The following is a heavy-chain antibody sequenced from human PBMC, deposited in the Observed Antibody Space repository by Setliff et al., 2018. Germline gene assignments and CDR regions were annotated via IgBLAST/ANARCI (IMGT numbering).Heavy chain of an antibody. D-gene: IGHD2-2*01. CDR2: IYYSGST. V-gene: IGHV4-39*01. CDR1: GGSISSGNYY. CDR3: ARDHAPVPTARQVYYSLDV. Sequence: SETLSLTCRVSGGSISSGNYYWGLIRQPPGKGLEWVATIYYSGSTYSNPSLKSRLIISVDAPDNQFSLRLSSVTAADTAVYYCARDHAPVPTARQVYYSLDVWGKGTTVTVSS. J-gene: IGHJ6*03.